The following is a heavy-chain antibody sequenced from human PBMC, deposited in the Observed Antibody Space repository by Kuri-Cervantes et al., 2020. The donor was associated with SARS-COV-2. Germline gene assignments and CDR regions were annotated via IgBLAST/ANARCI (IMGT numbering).Heavy chain of an antibody. Sequence: SVKVSCKASGGTFSSYAVTWVRQSPGQGLEWMGRIIPLFGTTIYAQKFQGRVTLTADKSTNTAYMELSSLRSEDTAIYYCARPYCTITTCYDGTFDSWGQGTLVTVSS. J-gene: IGHJ4*02. CDR3: ARPYCTITTCYDGTFDS. D-gene: IGHD2-2*01. CDR1: GGTFSSYA. V-gene: IGHV1-69*06. CDR2: IIPLFGTT.